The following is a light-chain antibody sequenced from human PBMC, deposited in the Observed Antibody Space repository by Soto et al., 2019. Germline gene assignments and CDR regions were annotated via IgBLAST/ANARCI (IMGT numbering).Light chain of an antibody. J-gene: IGKJ3*01. CDR3: QQYEDLPLS. Sequence: DIQMTQSPSSLSASVGDRVTITCQASQDISNYLNWYQHKPGKPPKLLIYDASNLETGVPSRFSGSGSGTDFTFTISSPQTEDVATYYCQQYEDLPLSFGPGTKVDF. CDR2: DAS. V-gene: IGKV1-33*01. CDR1: QDISNY.